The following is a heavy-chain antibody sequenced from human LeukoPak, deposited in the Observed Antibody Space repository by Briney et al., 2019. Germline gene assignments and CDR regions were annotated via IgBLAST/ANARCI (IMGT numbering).Heavy chain of an antibody. CDR2: IIPILGTA. J-gene: IGHJ6*03. V-gene: IGHV1-69*13. CDR1: GGTFSICT. D-gene: IGHD6-19*01. Sequence: GASVTVSSTASGGTFSICTISWVRQAPGQGLEWMGGIIPILGTANYAQKFQGRVTITADESTSTAYMELSSLRSEDTAVYYCARVGSGIAVAGSTHYYMDVWGKGTTVTVSS. CDR3: ARVGSGIAVAGSTHYYMDV.